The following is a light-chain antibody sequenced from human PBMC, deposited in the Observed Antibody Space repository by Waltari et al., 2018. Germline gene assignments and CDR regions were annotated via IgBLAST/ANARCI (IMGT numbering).Light chain of an antibody. J-gene: IGKJ1*01. CDR3: QQSYSNPPWT. V-gene: IGKV1-39*01. Sequence: EIQMTQSPSSLSASIGDRVIITCRASETVNSDLNWLQQKAGKAPSLLIYGATTLESGVPSRFSGSGSGTEFTLTISSLQPEDFATYICQQSYSNPPWTFGQGTKVEVK. CDR2: GAT. CDR1: ETVNSD.